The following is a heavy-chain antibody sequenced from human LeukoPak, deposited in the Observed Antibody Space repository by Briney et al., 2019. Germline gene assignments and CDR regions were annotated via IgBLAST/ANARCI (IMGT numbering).Heavy chain of an antibody. V-gene: IGHV4-39*01. CDR3: ARGTYYYGSGSYTNWFDP. Sequence: SETLSLTCTVSGGSISSGSNYWGWIRQPPGKGLEWIGSIYYSGSTYYNPSLKSRVTISVDTSKNQFSLKLSSVTAADTAVYYCARGTYYYGSGSYTNWFDPWGQGTLVTVSS. J-gene: IGHJ5*02. CDR1: GGSISSGSNY. D-gene: IGHD3-10*01. CDR2: IYYSGST.